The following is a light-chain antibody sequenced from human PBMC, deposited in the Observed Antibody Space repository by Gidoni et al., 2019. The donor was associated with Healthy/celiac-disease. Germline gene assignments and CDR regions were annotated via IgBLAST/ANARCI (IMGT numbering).Light chain of an antibody. Sequence: QSALTQPASVSGSPGQSITISRTGTSRDVGSYNLVSWYQQHPGKAPKLMIYEVSKRPSGVSNRFSGSQSGHTASLTISGLQAEDEADYYCCSYAGSSTSRVFGGGTKLTVL. CDR2: EVS. J-gene: IGLJ3*02. CDR3: CSYAGSSTSRV. V-gene: IGLV2-23*02. CDR1: SRDVGSYNL.